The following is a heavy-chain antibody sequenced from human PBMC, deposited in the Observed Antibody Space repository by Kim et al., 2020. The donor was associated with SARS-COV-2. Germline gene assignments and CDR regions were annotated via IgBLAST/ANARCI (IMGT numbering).Heavy chain of an antibody. Sequence: SETLSLTCTVSGGSISSYYWSWIRQPPGKGLEWIGYIYYSGSTNYNPSLKSRVTISVDTSKNQFSLKLSSVTAADTAVYYCARASSSSWQLGRWFDPWGQGTLVTVSS. V-gene: IGHV4-59*01. D-gene: IGHD6-13*01. CDR3: ARASSSSWQLGRWFDP. CDR2: IYYSGST. CDR1: GGSISSYY. J-gene: IGHJ5*02.